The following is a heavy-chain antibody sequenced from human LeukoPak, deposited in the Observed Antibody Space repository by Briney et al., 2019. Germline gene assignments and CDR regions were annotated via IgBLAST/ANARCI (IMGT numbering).Heavy chain of an antibody. CDR2: IYYSGST. J-gene: IGHJ5*02. Sequence: NPSETLSLTCTVSGGSISSSSYYWGWIRQPPGKGLEWIGSIYYSGSTYYNPSLKSRVTISVDTSKNQFSLKLSSVTAADTAVYYCARSVVPAAMQEESPEINWFDPWGQGTLVTVSS. CDR1: GGSISSSSYY. V-gene: IGHV4-39*07. CDR3: ARSVVPAAMQEESPEINWFDP. D-gene: IGHD2-2*01.